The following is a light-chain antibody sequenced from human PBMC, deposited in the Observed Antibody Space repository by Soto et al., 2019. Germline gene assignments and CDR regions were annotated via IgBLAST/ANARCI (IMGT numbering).Light chain of an antibody. V-gene: IGKV3-20*01. J-gene: IGKJ1*01. Sequence: EIVLTQSPGTLSLSPGERATLSCRASQSVSSSYLAWYQQKPGQAPRLLIYGASSRATGIPDWFSGSGSGTDFTITISRLEPEDFAVYYCQQYGSSPGTFGQGTKVEIK. CDR1: QSVSSSY. CDR3: QQYGSSPGT. CDR2: GAS.